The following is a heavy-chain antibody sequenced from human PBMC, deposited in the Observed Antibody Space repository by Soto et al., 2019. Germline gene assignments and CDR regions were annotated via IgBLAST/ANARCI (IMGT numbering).Heavy chain of an antibody. J-gene: IGHJ4*02. Sequence: QVQLQESGPGLVKPSQTLSLTCTVSGGSISSGGYYWSWSRQHPGKGLEWIGYIYSSGSTYYNPSLKSRVTISVDTSKNQFSLKLSSVTAADTALYYCARRYGGNSGDYWGQGTLVTVSS. CDR1: GGSISSGGYY. D-gene: IGHD2-21*02. V-gene: IGHV4-31*03. CDR2: IYSSGST. CDR3: ARRYGGNSGDY.